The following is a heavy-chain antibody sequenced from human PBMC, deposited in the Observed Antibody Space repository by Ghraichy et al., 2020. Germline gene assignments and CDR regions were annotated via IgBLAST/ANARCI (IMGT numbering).Heavy chain of an antibody. Sequence: GGSLRLSCAASGFSFSNFAMTWVRQAPGKGLEWVSTITGRSDTTYYADSVKGRFTISRDNSRSTLYVPMSSLRADDTAIYYCVKDWGNYGSGSYDYFDYWGQGTLVTVSS. J-gene: IGHJ4*02. CDR3: VKDWGNYGSGSYDYFDY. CDR1: GFSFSNFA. CDR2: ITGRSDTT. V-gene: IGHV3-23*01. D-gene: IGHD3-10*01.